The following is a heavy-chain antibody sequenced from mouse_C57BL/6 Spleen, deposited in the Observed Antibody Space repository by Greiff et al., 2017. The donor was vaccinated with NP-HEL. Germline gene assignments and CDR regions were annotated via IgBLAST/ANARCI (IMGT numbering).Heavy chain of an antibody. CDR1: GYTFTSYW. CDR3: ARRPYDYDGAWFAY. J-gene: IGHJ3*01. D-gene: IGHD2-4*01. Sequence: QVQLKQPGAELVKPGASVKLSCKASGYTFTSYWMHWVKQRPGRGLEWIGRIDPNSGGTKYNEKFKSKATLTVDKPSSTAYMQLSSLTSEDSAVYYCARRPYDYDGAWFAYWGQGTLVTVSA. CDR2: IDPNSGGT. V-gene: IGHV1-72*01.